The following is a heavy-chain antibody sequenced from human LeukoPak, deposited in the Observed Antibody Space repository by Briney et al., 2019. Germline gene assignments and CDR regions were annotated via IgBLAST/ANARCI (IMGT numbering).Heavy chain of an antibody. CDR2: INHSGST. CDR3: ARGPTGTPGYFDY. V-gene: IGHV4-34*01. D-gene: IGHD1-1*01. Sequence: SETLSLTCAVYGGSFSGYYWSWIRQPPGKGLEWIGEINHSGSTNYNPSRKSRVTISVDTSKNQFSLKLSSVTAADTAVYYCARGPTGTPGYFDYWGQGTLVTVSS. J-gene: IGHJ4*02. CDR1: GGSFSGYY.